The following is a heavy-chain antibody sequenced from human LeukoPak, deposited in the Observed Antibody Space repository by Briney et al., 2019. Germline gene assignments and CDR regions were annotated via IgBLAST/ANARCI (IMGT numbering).Heavy chain of an antibody. D-gene: IGHD6-13*01. Sequence: PSETLSLTCTVSGGSIRSRNYYWDWIRQPPGKGLEWIGNFYDSGSTYYNPSLKSRVTISGDTSKNQFSLKLTSVTAADTAVYYCARGSKGSSPYWYFDLWGRGTLVTVSS. V-gene: IGHV4-39*01. CDR3: ARGSKGSSPYWYFDL. CDR1: GGSIRSRNYY. J-gene: IGHJ2*01. CDR2: FYDSGST.